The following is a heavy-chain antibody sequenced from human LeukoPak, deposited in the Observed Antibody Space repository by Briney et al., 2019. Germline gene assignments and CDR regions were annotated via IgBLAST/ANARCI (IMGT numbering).Heavy chain of an antibody. CDR1: GGSISSGGYY. CDR2: IYHSGST. Sequence: PSQTLSLTCTVSGGSISSGGYYWSWIRQPPGKGLEWIGYIYHSGSTYYNPSLKSRVTISVDRSKNQFSLKLSSVTAADTAVYYCASGPWERSYLFYWGQGTLVTVSS. J-gene: IGHJ4*02. D-gene: IGHD3-16*02. V-gene: IGHV4-30-2*01. CDR3: ASGPWERSYLFY.